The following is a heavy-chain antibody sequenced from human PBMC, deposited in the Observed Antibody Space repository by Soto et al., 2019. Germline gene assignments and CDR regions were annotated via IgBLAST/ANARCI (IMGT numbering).Heavy chain of an antibody. V-gene: IGHV4-34*01. D-gene: IGHD5-18*01. CDR2: INHSGSTT. J-gene: IGHJ6*02. CDR1: GGSFSGYY. CDR3: ARAVGGYSYGYSYYYYGMDV. Sequence: PSETLSLTCAVYGGSFSGYYWSWIRQPPGKGLEWIGEINHSGSTTKYNPSLKSRVTISVDTSKNQFSLKLTSVTAADTAVYYCARAVGGYSYGYSYYYYGMDVWGQGTTVTVS.